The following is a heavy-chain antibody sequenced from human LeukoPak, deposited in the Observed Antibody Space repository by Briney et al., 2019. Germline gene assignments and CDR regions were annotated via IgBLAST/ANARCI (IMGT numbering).Heavy chain of an antibody. Sequence: SETLSLTCTVSGGSISGSSYYWGWIRQPPGKGLEWIGSIYYSGSTYYNPSLKSRVTISVDTSKNQFSLKLSSVTAADTAIYYCARDASTSSWSDAFDIWGQGTMVTVSS. CDR3: ARDASTSSWSDAFDI. V-gene: IGHV4-39*07. CDR1: GGSISGSSYY. CDR2: IYYSGST. D-gene: IGHD6-13*01. J-gene: IGHJ3*02.